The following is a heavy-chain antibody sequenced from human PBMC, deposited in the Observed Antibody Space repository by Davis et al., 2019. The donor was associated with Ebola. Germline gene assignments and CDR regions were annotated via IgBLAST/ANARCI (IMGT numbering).Heavy chain of an antibody. V-gene: IGHV3-30-3*01. CDR2: ISYDGSNK. D-gene: IGHD1-26*01. CDR3: SRGAGSYREIYYYYYGMDV. J-gene: IGHJ6*02. CDR1: GFTFSSYA. Sequence: GESLKISCAASGFTFSSYAMHWVRQAPGKGLEWVAVISYDGSNKYYADSVKGRFTISSDNSKHTLYLQMNSLRAEETAVYYCSRGAGSYREIYYYYYGMDVWGQGTTVTVSS.